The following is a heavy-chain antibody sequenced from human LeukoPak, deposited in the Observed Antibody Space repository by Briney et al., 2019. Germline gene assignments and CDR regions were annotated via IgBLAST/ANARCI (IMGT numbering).Heavy chain of an antibody. CDR2: IYTSGST. CDR3: ARGPYYYDSSGNFDY. D-gene: IGHD3-22*01. V-gene: IGHV4-61*02. Sequence: PSQTLSLTCTVSGGSISSGDYYWTWIRQPAGKGLEWIGRIYTSGSTNYNPSLKSRVTISLDTSKNQFSLKLSSVTAADTAVYYCARGPYYYDSSGNFDYWGQGTLVTVSS. J-gene: IGHJ4*02. CDR1: GGSISSGDYY.